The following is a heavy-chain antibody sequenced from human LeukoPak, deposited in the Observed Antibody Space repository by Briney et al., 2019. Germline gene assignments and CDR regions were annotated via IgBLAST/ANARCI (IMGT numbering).Heavy chain of an antibody. CDR3: ARESSDYYNRSGYYPWYYYYYMDV. CDR1: GGSISSHY. V-gene: IGHV4-59*11. D-gene: IGHD3-22*01. CDR2: IYYSGTT. J-gene: IGHJ6*03. Sequence: SESLSPTCTVSGGSISSHYWSWIRQPPGKGLEWIGYIYYSGTTNYNPSLKSRVTISVDTSTNQFSLMLSSVYAEDTGVYYCARESSDYYNRSGYYPWYYYYYMDVWGKGTTVTVSS.